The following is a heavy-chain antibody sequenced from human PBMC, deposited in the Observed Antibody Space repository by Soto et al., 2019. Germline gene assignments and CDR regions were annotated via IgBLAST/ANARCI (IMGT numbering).Heavy chain of an antibody. V-gene: IGHV1-69*13. D-gene: IGHD2-15*01. CDR3: ARDLGPGGGYCSGGSCYGWFDP. CDR1: GGTFSSYA. Sequence: SVKVSCKASGGTFSSYAISWVRQAPGQGLEWMGGIIPIFGTANYAQKFQGRVTITADESTSTAYMELSSLRSEDTAVYYCARDLGPGGGYCSGGSCYGWFDPWGQGTLVTVSS. CDR2: IIPIFGTA. J-gene: IGHJ5*02.